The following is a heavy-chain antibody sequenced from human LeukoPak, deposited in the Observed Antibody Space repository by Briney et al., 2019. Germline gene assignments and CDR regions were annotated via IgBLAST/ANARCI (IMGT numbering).Heavy chain of an antibody. V-gene: IGHV3-7*01. J-gene: IGHJ4*02. D-gene: IGHD3-10*01. CDR2: IKKDGSEK. CDR3: ARPYYYSSGSLPY. Sequence: GGSLRLSCAASGFTFSSYSMNWVRQAPGKGLEWVASIKKDGSEKEYVDSVKGRFTISRDNAKNSLYLQMNSLRAEDTAVYYCARPYYYSSGSLPYWGQGTLVTVSS. CDR1: GFTFSSYS.